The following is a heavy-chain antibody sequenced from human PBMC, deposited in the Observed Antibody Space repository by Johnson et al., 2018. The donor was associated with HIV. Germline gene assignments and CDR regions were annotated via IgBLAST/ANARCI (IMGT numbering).Heavy chain of an antibody. V-gene: IGHV3-7*01. CDR1: GFTFSSYW. CDR2: IKQDGSEK. Sequence: VQLVESGGGLVQPGGSLRLSCAASGFTFSSYWMSWVRQAPGKGLEWVANIKQDGSEKYYVDSVKGRFTTSTDNAKNSLYLKMNSLRAEDTAVYYCARIRGWYSPAFDIWGQGTMVTVSS. D-gene: IGHD6-19*01. J-gene: IGHJ3*02. CDR3: ARIRGWYSPAFDI.